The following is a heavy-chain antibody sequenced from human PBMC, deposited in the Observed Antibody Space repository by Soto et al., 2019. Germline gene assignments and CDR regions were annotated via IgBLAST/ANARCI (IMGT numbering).Heavy chain of an antibody. Sequence: EVQLLESGGGLVQPGRSLRLSCAASGFTFSNYAMSWVRQAPGQGLDWVSAISGSGGTTYYADSVKGRFTISRDNSKNTLFLQMNSLRAEDAAVYYCAKFFVETGPNSGWPWSFHYWGQGTLVTVSS. J-gene: IGHJ4*02. CDR2: ISGSGGTT. D-gene: IGHD6-25*01. CDR1: GFTFSNYA. V-gene: IGHV3-23*01. CDR3: AKFFVETGPNSGWPWSFHY.